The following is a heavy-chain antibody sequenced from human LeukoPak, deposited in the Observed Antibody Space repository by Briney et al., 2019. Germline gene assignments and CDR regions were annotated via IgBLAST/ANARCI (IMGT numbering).Heavy chain of an antibody. CDR3: ARGGLHGSGTYDAFDI. CDR2: INPNSDT. D-gene: IGHD3-10*01. Sequence: GASVKVSCKTSGYTFTDYYLYWVRQAPGQGLDWMGWINPNSDTGYVSKFRGRVTMTRDTSITTAYMEMSSLRSDDTAVYYCARGGLHGSGTYDAFDIWGLGTMVTVSS. CDR1: GYTFTDYY. V-gene: IGHV1-2*02. J-gene: IGHJ3*02.